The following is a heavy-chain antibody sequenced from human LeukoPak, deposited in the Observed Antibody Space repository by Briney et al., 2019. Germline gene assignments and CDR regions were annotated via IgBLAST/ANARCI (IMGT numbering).Heavy chain of an antibody. J-gene: IGHJ4*02. D-gene: IGHD3-22*01. CDR1: GFTFSSYA. V-gene: IGHV3-30-3*01. Sequence: GRSLRLSCAASGFTFSSYAMHWVRQAPGKGLEWVAVISYDGSNKYYADSVKGRFTISRDNSKNTLYLQMNSLRAEDTAVYYCAREGMNYYDSSGWFDYWGQGTLVIVSS. CDR2: ISYDGSNK. CDR3: AREGMNYYDSSGWFDY.